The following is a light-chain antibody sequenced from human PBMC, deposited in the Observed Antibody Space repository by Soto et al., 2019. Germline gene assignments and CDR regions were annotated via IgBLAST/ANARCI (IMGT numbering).Light chain of an antibody. V-gene: IGLV2-14*01. CDR3: FPFTSHSSHYV. J-gene: IGLJ1*01. Sequence: QSVLTQPASVSGSPGQSITISCTGTISDVGGHGYVSWYQQHPGKAPKLMIYEVTYRPSGVSDRFSGSKSGNTASLTISGLQAEDEADYYCFPFTSHSSHYVFGTGTKLTVL. CDR1: ISDVGGHGY. CDR2: EVT.